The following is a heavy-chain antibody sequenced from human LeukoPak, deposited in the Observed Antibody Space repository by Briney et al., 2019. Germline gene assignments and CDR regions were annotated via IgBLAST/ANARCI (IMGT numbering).Heavy chain of an antibody. CDR3: AKSYDISRFYPY. Sequence: PGGSLRLSCAASGFTXXTXAMSWVRQTPGKGLEWVSVISGGGGSTDYADSVKGRFTVSRDNSKNTLYLQMDSLTVEDTAVYYCAKSYDISRFYPYWGQGTLVTVSS. D-gene: IGHD3-22*01. CDR2: ISGGGGST. CDR1: GFTXXTXA. J-gene: IGHJ4*02. V-gene: IGHV3-23*01.